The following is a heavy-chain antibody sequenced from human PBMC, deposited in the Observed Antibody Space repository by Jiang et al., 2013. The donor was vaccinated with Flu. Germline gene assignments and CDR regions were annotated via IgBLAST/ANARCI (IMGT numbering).Heavy chain of an antibody. CDR1: GGSISSYY. CDR3: ARDDYNYPRVLDY. D-gene: IGHD5-24*01. J-gene: IGHJ4*02. Sequence: GLVKPSETLSLTCTVSGGSISSYYWSWFRQPPGKGLEWIGYIYYSGSTDYNPSLKSRVTISIDTSKAQVSLKLSSVTAADTAVYYCARDDYNYPRVLDYWGQGTQVTVSS. V-gene: IGHV4-59*01. CDR2: IYYSGST.